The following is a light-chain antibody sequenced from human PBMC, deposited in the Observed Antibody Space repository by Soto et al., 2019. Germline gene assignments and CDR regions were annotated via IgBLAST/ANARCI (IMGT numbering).Light chain of an antibody. CDR2: EDN. Sequence: NFMLTQPHSVSESPGKTVTISCTRSSGSIASNYVQWYQQRPGSAPTTVIYEDNQRPSGVPDRFSGSFDSSSNSASLIISGLKTEDEADYYCQSYDRSDVVFGGGTKVTVL. CDR3: QSYDRSDVV. V-gene: IGLV6-57*03. CDR1: SGSIASNY. J-gene: IGLJ2*01.